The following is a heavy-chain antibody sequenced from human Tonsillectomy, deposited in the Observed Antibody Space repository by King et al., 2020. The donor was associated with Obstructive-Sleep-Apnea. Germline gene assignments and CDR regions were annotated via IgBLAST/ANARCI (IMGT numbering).Heavy chain of an antibody. D-gene: IGHD3-9*01. Sequence: QLQESGPGLVKPSETLSLTCTVSSGSISTTNYYWGWVRQPPGKGLEWIGSLYYSGSTYYNPSLKSRLTISIDTSKKQFFLNLNSVTAADTAVYYCARLLGHLSGSDYWGQGTLVTVSS. J-gene: IGHJ4*02. CDR2: LYYSGST. V-gene: IGHV4-39*07. CDR1: SGSISTTNYY. CDR3: ARLLGHLSGSDY.